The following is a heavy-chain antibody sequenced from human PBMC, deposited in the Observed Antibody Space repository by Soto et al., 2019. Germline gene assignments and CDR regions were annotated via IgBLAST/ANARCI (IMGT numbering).Heavy chain of an antibody. J-gene: IGHJ4*02. D-gene: IGHD5-12*01. CDR3: ARGRASYSGYPSYFDY. CDR1: GFTFSSYS. CDR2: ISSSSSTI. Sequence: GGSLRLSCAASGFTFSSYSMNWVRQAPGKGLEWVSYISSSSSTIYYADSVKGRFTISRDNAKNSLYLQMNSLRAEDTAVYYCARGRASYSGYPSYFDYWGQGTLVTVSS. V-gene: IGHV3-48*01.